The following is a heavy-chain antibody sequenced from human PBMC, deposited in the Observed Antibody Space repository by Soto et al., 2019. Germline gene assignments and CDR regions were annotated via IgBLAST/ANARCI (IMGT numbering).Heavy chain of an antibody. Sequence: EQLVESGGGVVQPGRSLRLSCAASGFTYESYAMSWVRQAPGKGLEWVSGINSGGTVAHYADSVKGRFAISRDNSKNTLSLEMNSLRADDTGLYYCAISTGGFGGLFVVPSDYWGQGTLVTVSS. CDR1: GFTYESYA. V-gene: IGHV3-23*04. CDR3: AISTGGFGGLFVVPSDY. J-gene: IGHJ4*02. CDR2: INSGGTVA. D-gene: IGHD3-16*02.